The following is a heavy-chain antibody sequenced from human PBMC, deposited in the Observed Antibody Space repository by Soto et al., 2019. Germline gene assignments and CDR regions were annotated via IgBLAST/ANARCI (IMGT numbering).Heavy chain of an antibody. V-gene: IGHV3-48*02. CDR1: GFTFSSYS. D-gene: IGHD3-3*01. CDR3: ARDGRHYDFWSGYPDYGMDV. Sequence: LRLSCAASGFTFSSYSMNWVRQAPGKGLEWVSYISSSSSTIYYADSVKGRFTISRDNAKNSLYLQMNSLRDEDTAVYYCARDGRHYDFWSGYPDYGMDVWGQGTTVTVSS. J-gene: IGHJ6*02. CDR2: ISSSSSTI.